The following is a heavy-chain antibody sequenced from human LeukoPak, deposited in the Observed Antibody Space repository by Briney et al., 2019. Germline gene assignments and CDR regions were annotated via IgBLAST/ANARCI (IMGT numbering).Heavy chain of an antibody. V-gene: IGHV3-7*01. CDR2: IKQDGSEK. CDR1: GFTFSSYA. D-gene: IGHD3-9*01. J-gene: IGHJ6*03. Sequence: GGSLRLSCAASGFTFSSYAMSWVRQAPGKGLECVATIKQDGSEKYYVDSVKGRFTISRDNPKNALYLQMNSLRAEDTAVYYWARDGVLRYFDWFLGQQYYYYYMDVWGKGTTVTVSS. CDR3: ARDGVLRYFDWFLGQQYYYYYMDV.